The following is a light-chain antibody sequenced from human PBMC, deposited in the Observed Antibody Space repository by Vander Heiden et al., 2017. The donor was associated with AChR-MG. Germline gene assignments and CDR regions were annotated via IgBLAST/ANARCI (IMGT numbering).Light chain of an antibody. CDR2: SNN. CDR3: AAWDDSLNGPV. V-gene: IGLV1-44*01. J-gene: IGLJ2*01. CDR1: SSNLGIHH. Sequence: QSVVTQAPSVSGTPGQRVTISCSGSSSNLGIHHVNWYQHLPETAPKLLIYSNNQRPSGVPDRFAGSKSGTSASLTISGLQSEDEADYYCAAWDDSLNGPVFGGGTKLTVL.